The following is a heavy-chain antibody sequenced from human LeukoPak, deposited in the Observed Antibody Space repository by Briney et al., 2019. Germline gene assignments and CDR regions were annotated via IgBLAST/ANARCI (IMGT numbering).Heavy chain of an antibody. D-gene: IGHD3-10*01. V-gene: IGHV3-23*01. J-gene: IGHJ4*02. CDR3: AKHPPLWAAAALVYYFEY. Sequence: PGGSLRLSCAASGFTFSSYAMSWVRQAPGKGLEWVSAISGSGGSTYYADSAKGLFTISRDNSKNTLYLQMNSLRAEDTAVYYCAKHPPLWAAAALVYYFEYWGQGTLVTVSS. CDR2: ISGSGGST. CDR1: GFTFSSYA.